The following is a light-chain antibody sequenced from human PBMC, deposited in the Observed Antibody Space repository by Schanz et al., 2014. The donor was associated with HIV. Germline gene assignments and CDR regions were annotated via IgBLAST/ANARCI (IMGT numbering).Light chain of an antibody. V-gene: IGKV3-20*01. CDR1: QAVSGGQ. Sequence: EIVLTQSPGTLSVSPGDRATLSCTASQAVSGGQLPWYQQKPRQAPRLLIYDASNRATGIPARFSGSGSGTDFTLTISSLQPEDVASYYCQKYDSAPHTFGLGTKLEIK. J-gene: IGKJ2*01. CDR2: DAS. CDR3: QKYDSAPHT.